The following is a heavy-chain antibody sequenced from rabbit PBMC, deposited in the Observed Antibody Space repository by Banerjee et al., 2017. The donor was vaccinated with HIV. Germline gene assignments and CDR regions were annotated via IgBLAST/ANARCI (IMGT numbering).Heavy chain of an antibody. V-gene: IGHV1S40*01. D-gene: IGHD6-1*01. CDR2: IYGGFSATT. Sequence: QSLEESGGGLVKPGASLTLACTASGFTLSSNYWICWVRQAPGKGLEWIACIYGGFSATTYYASWAKGRFTISKTSSTTVTLQMTSLTAADTATYFCARGSATTTGYGYPDIGLWGPGTLVTVS. J-gene: IGHJ4*01. CDR1: GFTLSSNYW. CDR3: ARGSATTTGYGYPDIGL.